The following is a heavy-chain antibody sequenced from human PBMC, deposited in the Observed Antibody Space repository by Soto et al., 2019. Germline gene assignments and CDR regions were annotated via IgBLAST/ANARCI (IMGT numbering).Heavy chain of an antibody. CDR2: ISSSGSTI. V-gene: IGHV3-48*03. CDR3: ARVHSSSWYVMNY. CDR1: GFTFSSYE. Sequence: GGSLRLSCAASGFTFSSYEMNWVRQAPGKGLEWVSYISSSGSTIYYADSVKGRFTISRDNAKNSLYLQMNSLRAEDTAVYYCARVHSSSWYVMNYWGQGTLVTVSS. D-gene: IGHD6-13*01. J-gene: IGHJ4*02.